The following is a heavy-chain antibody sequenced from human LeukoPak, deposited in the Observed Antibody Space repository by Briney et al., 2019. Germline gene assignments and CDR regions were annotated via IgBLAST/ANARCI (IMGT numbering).Heavy chain of an antibody. V-gene: IGHV4-30-4*01. CDR1: GGSISGADYY. D-gene: IGHD2-21*02. J-gene: IGHJ4*02. CDR2: VYHSGLT. Sequence: PSETLSLTCTVSGGSISGADYYWSWIRQPPGKGLEWIGYVYHSGLTYYNPSLKSRLAISVDTSKNQFSLNLNSVTAADTAMYYCARGGDWLFDYWGQGILVTVSS. CDR3: ARGGDWLFDY.